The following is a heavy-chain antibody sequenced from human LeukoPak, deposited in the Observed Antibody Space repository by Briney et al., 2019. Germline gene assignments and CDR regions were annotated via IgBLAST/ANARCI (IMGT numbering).Heavy chain of an antibody. V-gene: IGHV1-46*03. CDR3: ARHYYDSSGYYPEWFDP. CDR1: GYTFTSYY. D-gene: IGHD3-22*01. J-gene: IGHJ5*02. CDR2: INPSGGST. Sequence: ASVKVSCKASGYTFTSYYMHWVRQAPGQGLEWMGIINPSGGSTSYAQKFQGRVTMTRDTSTSTVYMELSSPRSEDTAVYYCARHYYDSSGYYPEWFDPWGQGTLVTVSS.